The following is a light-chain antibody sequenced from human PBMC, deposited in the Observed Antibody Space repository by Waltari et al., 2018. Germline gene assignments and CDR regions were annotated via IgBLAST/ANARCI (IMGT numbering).Light chain of an antibody. CDR1: RSDIGDYNY. CDR2: DVT. Sequence: QSALTQPASVSGSPGQSITISCTGTRSDIGDYNYVSWYQLHPGKAPKLIIFDVTNRPSGVSDRFSGSKSGNTASLTISALQAEDEGDYYCSSYRSTISVVFGGGTKVTVL. V-gene: IGLV2-14*03. CDR3: SSYRSTISVV. J-gene: IGLJ2*01.